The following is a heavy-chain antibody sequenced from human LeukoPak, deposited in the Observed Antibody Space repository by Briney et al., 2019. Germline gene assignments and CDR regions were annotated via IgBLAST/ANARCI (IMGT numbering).Heavy chain of an antibody. Sequence: RGSLRLSCAASGFTFSSYSMNWVRQAPGKGLEWVSSISSSSSYIYYADSVKGRFTISRDNAKNSLYLQMNSLRAEDTAVYYCARDQTEGIPYYFDYWGQGTLVTVSS. J-gene: IGHJ4*02. CDR1: GFTFSSYS. V-gene: IGHV3-21*01. D-gene: IGHD5-18*01. CDR2: ISSSSSYI. CDR3: ARDQTEGIPYYFDY.